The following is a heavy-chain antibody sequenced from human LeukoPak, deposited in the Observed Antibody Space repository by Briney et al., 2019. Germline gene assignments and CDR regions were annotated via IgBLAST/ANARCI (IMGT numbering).Heavy chain of an antibody. CDR2: IKQDGSEK. CDR1: GFTFSSYW. J-gene: IGHJ4*02. Sequence: SGGSLRLSCAAPGFTFSSYWMSWVRQAPGKGLEWVANIKQDGSEKYYVDSVKGRFTISRDNAKNSLYLQMNSLRAEDTAVYYCARVGYCSSTSCHGFEDWGQGTLVTVPS. CDR3: ARVGYCSSTSCHGFED. V-gene: IGHV3-7*01. D-gene: IGHD2-2*01.